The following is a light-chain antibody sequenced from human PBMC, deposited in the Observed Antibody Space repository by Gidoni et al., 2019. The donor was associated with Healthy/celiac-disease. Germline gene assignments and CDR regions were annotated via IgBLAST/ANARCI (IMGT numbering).Light chain of an antibody. CDR2: DAS. CDR3: QQYGSSPPIT. Sequence: EIVLTQSPATLSLSPGERATLSCGASQSVSNSYLAWYQQKPGLAPRLLIYDASSRATDIPDSFSGSGSGTDFTLTISRLEPEDFAVYYCQQYGSSPPITFGQGTRLEIK. CDR1: QSVSNSY. J-gene: IGKJ5*01. V-gene: IGKV3D-20*01.